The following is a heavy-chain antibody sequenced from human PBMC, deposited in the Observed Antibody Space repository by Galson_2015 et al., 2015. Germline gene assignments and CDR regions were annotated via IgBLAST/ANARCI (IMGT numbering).Heavy chain of an antibody. Sequence: SVKVSCKASGGTFSSYTISWVRQAPGQGLEWMGGIIPISGTANHAQKFQGRVTFIADESSTTAYMELSSLTSEDTAVYYCARGGSVGVTTRWFGPWGQGTLVSVSS. V-gene: IGHV1-69*13. CDR2: IIPISGTA. CDR1: GGTFSSYT. J-gene: IGHJ5*02. D-gene: IGHD1-26*01. CDR3: ARGGSVGVTTRWFGP.